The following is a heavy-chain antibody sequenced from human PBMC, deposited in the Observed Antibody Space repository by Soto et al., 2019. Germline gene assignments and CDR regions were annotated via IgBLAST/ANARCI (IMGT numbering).Heavy chain of an antibody. CDR1: GGTFSSYG. CDR2: IIANNGNT. J-gene: IGHJ6*03. Sequence: ASVKVSCKASGGTFSSYGISLVRQAPGQGLEWMGWIIANNGNTNYAQKLQGRVTMTTDTSTSTAYMELRSLRSDDTAVYYCARVRMTTVTTPYYYYMDVWGKGTTVTVSS. D-gene: IGHD4-17*01. CDR3: ARVRMTTVTTPYYYYMDV. V-gene: IGHV1-18*01.